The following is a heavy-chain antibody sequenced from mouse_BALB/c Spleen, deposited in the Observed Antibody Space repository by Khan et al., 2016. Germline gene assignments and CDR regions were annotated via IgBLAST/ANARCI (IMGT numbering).Heavy chain of an antibody. CDR2: ISSGGDT. J-gene: IGHJ3*01. Sequence: EVELVEPGGGLVKPGGSLKLSCAASGFTLNNSATPCVRQTPEKRFEWVASISSGGDTDYPDSMKDRFTISRIKFWNILNLQRRNLRSKETAMYYGARSCCDYGAWFAYWGQGTLITVS. V-gene: IGHV5-6-5*01. D-gene: IGHD2-4*01. CDR1: GFTLNNSA. CDR3: ARSCCDYGAWFAY.